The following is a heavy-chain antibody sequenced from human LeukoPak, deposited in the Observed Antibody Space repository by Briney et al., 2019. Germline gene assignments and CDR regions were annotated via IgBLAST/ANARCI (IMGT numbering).Heavy chain of an antibody. J-gene: IGHJ6*02. D-gene: IGHD3-16*02. CDR2: ISSSGSTI. Sequence: GGSLRLSCAASGFTFSDYYMSWIRQAPGKGLEWVSYISSSGSTIYYADSVKGRFTISRDNSKNTLYLRMNSLRAEDTAVYYCARDYNYVWGSYRPYAMDVWGQGTTVTVSS. CDR3: ARDYNYVWGSYRPYAMDV. V-gene: IGHV3-11*04. CDR1: GFTFSDYY.